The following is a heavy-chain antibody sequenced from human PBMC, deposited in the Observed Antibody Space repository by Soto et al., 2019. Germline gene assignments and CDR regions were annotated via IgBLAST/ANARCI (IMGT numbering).Heavy chain of an antibody. CDR2: INHSVGI. Sequence: SETLSLTCAVYGGSFSGFSWSWIRQPPGKGLEWIGEINHSVGIEYNPSLKSRVTISLDTSKKQFSLKLTSITAADTAVFFCGCVRVDYEILPPTYNRRLWLGHRGQGTVGTV. CDR3: GCVRVDYEILPPTYNRRLWLGH. D-gene: IGHD3-9*01. CDR1: GGSFSGFS. J-gene: IGHJ5*02. V-gene: IGHV4-34*01.